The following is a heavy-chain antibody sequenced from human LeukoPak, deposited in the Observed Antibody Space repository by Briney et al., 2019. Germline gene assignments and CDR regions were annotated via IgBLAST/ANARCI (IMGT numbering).Heavy chain of an antibody. Sequence: GGSLRLSCAASGFTFSDYYMSWIRQAPGKGLEWVSYISSSGSTIYYADSVKGRFTISRDNSKNTLYLQMNSLRAEDTAVYYCAKHRRYSSSWSYDDWGQGTLVTVSS. V-gene: IGHV3-11*01. CDR3: AKHRRYSSSWSYDD. CDR1: GFTFSDYY. D-gene: IGHD6-13*01. J-gene: IGHJ4*02. CDR2: ISSSGSTI.